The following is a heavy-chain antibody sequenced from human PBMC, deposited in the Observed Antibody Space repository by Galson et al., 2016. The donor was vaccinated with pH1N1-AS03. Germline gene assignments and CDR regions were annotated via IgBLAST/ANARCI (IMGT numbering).Heavy chain of an antibody. CDR3: ARFPDYGDDVGY. D-gene: IGHD4-17*01. Sequence: SETLSLTCTASGGSIRSSNYYWGWIRQPPGKGLEWIGSMYYTGTNLYNPSLKSRVSMSVDTSKNQFSLSLSSVTAADTAVYYCARFPDYGDDVGYWGQGTLVTVSS. J-gene: IGHJ4*02. CDR2: MYYTGTN. V-gene: IGHV4-39*01. CDR1: GGSIRSSNYY.